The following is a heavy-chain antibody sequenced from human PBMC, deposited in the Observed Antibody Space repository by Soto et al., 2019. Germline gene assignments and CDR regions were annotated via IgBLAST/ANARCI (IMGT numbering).Heavy chain of an antibody. J-gene: IGHJ5*02. Sequence: GASVKVSCRAFGYTFTSYGISGVRQAPGQGLEWMGWISAYNGNTNYAQKLQGRVTMTTDTSTSTAYMELRSLRSDDTAVYYCAREFSDFWSGYYGNWFDPWGQGTLVTVSS. CDR1: GYTFTSYG. CDR3: AREFSDFWSGYYGNWFDP. V-gene: IGHV1-18*04. D-gene: IGHD3-3*01. CDR2: ISAYNGNT.